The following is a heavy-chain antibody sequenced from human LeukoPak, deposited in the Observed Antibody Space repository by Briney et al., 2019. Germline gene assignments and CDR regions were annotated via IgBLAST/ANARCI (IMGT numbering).Heavy chain of an antibody. J-gene: IGHJ4*02. Sequence: SETLSLTCGVSGGAITNYYWNWIRQAPGKGLEWLGYIYYTGSTTYNPSVKSRITISLDTSKKQISLKLRSVTAADTAVYYCERRGSWGEPRPFDYWGQGSLVTVSS. CDR2: IYYTGST. V-gene: IGHV4-59*01. CDR3: ERRGSWGEPRPFDY. D-gene: IGHD3-16*01. CDR1: GGAITNYY.